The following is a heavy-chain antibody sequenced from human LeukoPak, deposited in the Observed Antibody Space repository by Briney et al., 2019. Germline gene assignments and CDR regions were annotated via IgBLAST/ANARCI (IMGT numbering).Heavy chain of an antibody. CDR1: GFAFSSYG. CDR2: ISYDGSNK. J-gene: IGHJ4*02. Sequence: GGSLRLSCAASGFAFSSYGMHWVRQAPGKGLEWVAVISYDGSNKYYADSVKGRFTISRDNAKNSLYLQMNSLRAEDTAVYYCARGNTIFGVVIEEYYFDYWGQGTLVTVSS. D-gene: IGHD3-3*01. CDR3: ARGNTIFGVVIEEYYFDY. V-gene: IGHV3-30*03.